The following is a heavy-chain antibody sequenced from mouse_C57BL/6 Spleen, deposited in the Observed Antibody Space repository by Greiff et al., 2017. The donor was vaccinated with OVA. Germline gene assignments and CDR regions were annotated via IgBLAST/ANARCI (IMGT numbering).Heavy chain of an antibody. CDR3: ARRGDGYDGAY. Sequence: EVQLQQSGPELVKPGASVKISCKASGYMFTDYYMNWVKQSHGKSLEWIGDINPNNGGTSYNQKFKGKATLTVDKSSRTAYMELRSLTSEDSAVYYCARRGDGYDGAYWGQGTLVTVSA. V-gene: IGHV1-26*01. CDR2: INPNNGGT. J-gene: IGHJ3*01. D-gene: IGHD2-2*01. CDR1: GYMFTDYY.